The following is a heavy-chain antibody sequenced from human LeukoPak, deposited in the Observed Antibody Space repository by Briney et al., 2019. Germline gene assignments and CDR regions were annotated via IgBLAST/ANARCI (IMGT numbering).Heavy chain of an antibody. V-gene: IGHV3-23*01. CDR1: GITFDSYA. CDR3: VKEKLAYCGGDCFGEYFQD. J-gene: IGHJ1*01. Sequence: AGSLRLSCAAAGITFDSYAMSWVRQAPGKGLEWISVISGSGGRTSYADSVNGRFIISRNNSQNTLHLQMHSLRAEDTAVYYCVKEKLAYCGGDCFGEYFQDWGQRTLVTVSS. D-gene: IGHD2-21*02. CDR2: ISGSGGRT.